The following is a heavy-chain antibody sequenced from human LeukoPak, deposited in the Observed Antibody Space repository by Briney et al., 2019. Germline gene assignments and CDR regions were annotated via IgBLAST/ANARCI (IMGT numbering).Heavy chain of an antibody. D-gene: IGHD5-24*01. CDR2: IDSNGGYT. CDR1: GFPLSISA. J-gene: IGHJ4*02. Sequence: GGSLRLSYSAYGFPLSISAMLSLRQAPGKRLEFVSAIDSNGGYTYYASSVKGILTISTDKSKNTLFLQMCSLTPEEMGVQYCAARRGGNYPFYYWGEGTLVTVSS. V-gene: IGHV3-64*01. CDR3: AARRGGNYPFYY.